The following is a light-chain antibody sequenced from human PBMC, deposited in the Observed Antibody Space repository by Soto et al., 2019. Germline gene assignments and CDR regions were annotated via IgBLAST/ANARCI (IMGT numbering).Light chain of an antibody. J-gene: IGKJ1*01. CDR1: QSVGSS. CDR3: LKSGDWPPLT. CDR2: DAS. V-gene: IGKV3-11*01. Sequence: EIVLTQSPATLSFSPGERATLSCSASQSVGSSLAWYQQKPGQSPRLLIYDASNRATGIPARLSGSGYETDFTLTISSLESEDFAVYYCLKSGDWPPLTFAQGTKVEIK.